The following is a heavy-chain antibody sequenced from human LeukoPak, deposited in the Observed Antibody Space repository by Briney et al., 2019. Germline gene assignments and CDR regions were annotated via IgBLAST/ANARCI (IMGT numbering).Heavy chain of an antibody. D-gene: IGHD1-26*01. CDR2: FYPEDGET. CDR1: GDTLTELS. V-gene: IGHV1-24*01. CDR3: ATYPREYSGSYYDTFDY. Sequence: ASVKVSCKVSGDTLTELSMHWLRQAPGKGLEWMGGFYPEDGETIYAQKFQGRVTMTEDTSTDTAYMELSSLRSEDTAVYYCATYPREYSGSYYDTFDYWGQGTLVTVSS. J-gene: IGHJ4*02.